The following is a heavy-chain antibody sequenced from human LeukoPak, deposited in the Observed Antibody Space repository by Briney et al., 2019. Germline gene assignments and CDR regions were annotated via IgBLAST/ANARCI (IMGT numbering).Heavy chain of an antibody. Sequence: ASVKVSCKASGYTFTDYYMHWVRQATGQGLEWMGWMNPNSGNTGYAQKFQGRVTMTRNTSISTAYMELSSLRSEDTAVYYCASRSPRGLLWFGERSLDYWGQGTLVTVSS. J-gene: IGHJ4*02. CDR3: ASRSPRGLLWFGERSLDY. CDR2: MNPNSGNT. CDR1: GYTFTDYY. V-gene: IGHV1-8*02. D-gene: IGHD3-10*01.